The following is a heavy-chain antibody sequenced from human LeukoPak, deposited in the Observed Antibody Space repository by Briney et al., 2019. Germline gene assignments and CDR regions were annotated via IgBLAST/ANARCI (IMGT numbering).Heavy chain of an antibody. V-gene: IGHV4-59*08. D-gene: IGHD5-18*01. Sequence: SETLSLTCTVSGGSIRSYYWSWIRQPPGKGLEWIGYIFYAGSTTYNPSLKSRVTISLGTSKNQFSLKLNSVTAADTAVYYCASGERGYSYGPLDYWGQGTLVTVSS. CDR2: IFYAGST. CDR1: GGSIRSYY. CDR3: ASGERGYSYGPLDY. J-gene: IGHJ4*02.